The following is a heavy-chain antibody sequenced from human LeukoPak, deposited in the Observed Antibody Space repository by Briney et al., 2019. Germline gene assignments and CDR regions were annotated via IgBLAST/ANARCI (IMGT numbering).Heavy chain of an antibody. V-gene: IGHV4-34*01. CDR1: GGSFSGYY. D-gene: IGHD3-22*01. Sequence: SETLSLTCAVYGGSFSGYYWSWIRQPPGKGLEWIGEINHSGSTNYNPSLKSRVTISVDTSKNQFSLKLSSVTAEDTAVYYCARFGDYYDTSGYVEGLDYSGQGTLVTVSS. CDR3: ARFGDYYDTSGYVEGLDY. J-gene: IGHJ4*02. CDR2: INHSGST.